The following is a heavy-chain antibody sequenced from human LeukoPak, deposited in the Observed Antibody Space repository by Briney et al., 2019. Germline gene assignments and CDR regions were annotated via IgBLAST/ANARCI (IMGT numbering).Heavy chain of an antibody. Sequence: GGSLRLSCAASGVTFGDYGMSWVRQAPGKGLEWVSGINRNGDSTGYADFVKGRFTISRDNAKNSLYLQMNSLRVEDTAVYYCAKVAKYYYGPETYYFFEQWGQGTPVTASS. CDR1: GVTFGDYG. D-gene: IGHD3-10*01. CDR3: AKVAKYYYGPETYYFFEQ. J-gene: IGHJ4*02. V-gene: IGHV3-20*04. CDR2: INRNGDST.